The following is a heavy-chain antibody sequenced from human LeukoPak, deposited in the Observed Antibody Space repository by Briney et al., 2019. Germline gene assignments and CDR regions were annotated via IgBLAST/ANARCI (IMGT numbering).Heavy chain of an antibody. CDR2: MNPNSGNT. D-gene: IGHD3-22*01. CDR3: ARGPGSSGYYLDY. V-gene: IGHV1-8*01. CDR1: GYTFTSYD. Sequence: ASVKVSCKASGYTFTSYDINWVQQATGQGLEWMGWMNPNSGNTGYAQKFQGRVTMARNTSISTAYMELSSLRSEDTAVYYCARGPGSSGYYLDYWGQGTLVTVSS. J-gene: IGHJ4*02.